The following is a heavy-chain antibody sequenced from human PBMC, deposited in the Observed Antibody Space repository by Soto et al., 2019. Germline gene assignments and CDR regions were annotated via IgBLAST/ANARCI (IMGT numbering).Heavy chain of an antibody. D-gene: IGHD1-1*01. Sequence: QVQLVESGGGGVQPGRSRRLSGEASGLPLSRYGMNWVRQAPGKGLEGGAVISFEGNTQYYADSVKGRFTISRDNSKDTLSLQIHSLRPEDTAVYYCARGAEHQLLSRDYFYGMDVWGQGTTVSVSS. CDR3: ARGAEHQLLSRDYFYGMDV. V-gene: IGHV3-30*05. CDR1: GLPLSRYG. J-gene: IGHJ6*02. CDR2: ISFEGNTQ.